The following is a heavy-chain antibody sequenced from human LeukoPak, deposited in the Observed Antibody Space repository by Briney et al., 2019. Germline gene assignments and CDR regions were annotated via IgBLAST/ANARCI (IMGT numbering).Heavy chain of an antibody. CDR1: GFTFSSYA. CDR3: VRDRDSTGYYDY. CDR2: ISYDGSNK. D-gene: IGHD3-22*01. J-gene: IGHJ4*02. V-gene: IGHV3-30*04. Sequence: PGGSLRPSCAASGFTFSSYAMHWVRRAPGKGLEWVAVISYDGSNKYYADSVKGRFTISRDNSKNTLYLQTNSLRAEDTALYYCVRDRDSTGYYDYWGQGTLVTVSS.